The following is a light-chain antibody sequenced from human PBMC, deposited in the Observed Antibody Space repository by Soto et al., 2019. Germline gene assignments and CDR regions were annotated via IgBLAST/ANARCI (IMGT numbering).Light chain of an antibody. J-gene: IGKJ2*01. Sequence: DLQMTQSPSSLSASVGDRVTITCRASQSISIYLNWYQQKPGKAPKLLIYAASSLQRGVPSRFSGTGSGTHFTLTISSLQPEDFATYYCQQSYGTLYSFGQGTKLEI. CDR3: QQSYGTLYS. V-gene: IGKV1-39*01. CDR2: AAS. CDR1: QSISIY.